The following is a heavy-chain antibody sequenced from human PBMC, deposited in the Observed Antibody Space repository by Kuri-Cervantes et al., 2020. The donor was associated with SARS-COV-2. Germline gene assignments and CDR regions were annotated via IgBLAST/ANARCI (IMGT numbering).Heavy chain of an antibody. CDR1: GFTFSSYS. Sequence: GESLKISCAASGFTFSSYSMNWVRQAPGKGLEWVSSISSSSSYIYYADSVKGRFTISRDHSKNTLYLQMNSLRAEDTAVYYCAKDQNLDVVVVPAAWGQGSLVTVSS. J-gene: IGHJ5*02. CDR2: ISSSSSYI. V-gene: IGHV3-21*04. D-gene: IGHD2-15*01. CDR3: AKDQNLDVVVVPAA.